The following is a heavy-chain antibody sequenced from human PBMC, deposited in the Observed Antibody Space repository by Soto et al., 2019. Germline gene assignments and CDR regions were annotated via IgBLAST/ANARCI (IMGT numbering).Heavy chain of an antibody. Sequence: PSGTLSLTCTVSGGSISSSSYYWGWIRQPPGKGLEWIGSIYYSGSTYYNPSLKSRVTISVDTSKNQFSLKLSSVTAADTAVYYCARHVRFSPIDYWGQGTLVTVSS. D-gene: IGHD3-3*01. CDR2: IYYSGST. CDR3: ARHVRFSPIDY. J-gene: IGHJ4*02. CDR1: GGSISSSSYY. V-gene: IGHV4-39*01.